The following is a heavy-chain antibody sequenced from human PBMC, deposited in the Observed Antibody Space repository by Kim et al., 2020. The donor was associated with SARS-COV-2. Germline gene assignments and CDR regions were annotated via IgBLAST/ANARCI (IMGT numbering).Heavy chain of an antibody. CDR1: GFTFSSYD. D-gene: IGHD4-17*01. V-gene: IGHV3-30*18. CDR3: AKNQNFLLAVTNYYGMDV. J-gene: IGHJ6*02. Sequence: GGSLRLSCAASGFTFSSYDMHWVRQAPGKGLEWVAVISYDGSNKYYADSVKGRFTISRDNSKNTLYLQMNSLRGEDTAVYYCAKNQNFLLAVTNYYGMDVWGQGTTVTVSS. CDR2: ISYDGSNK.